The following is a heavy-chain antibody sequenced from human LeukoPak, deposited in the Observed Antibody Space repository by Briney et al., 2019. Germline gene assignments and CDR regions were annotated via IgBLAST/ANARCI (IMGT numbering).Heavy chain of an antibody. CDR1: GFIFSNDD. V-gene: IGHV3-30-3*01. CDR2: ISYDGSNK. J-gene: IGHJ3*02. Sequence: GGSLRLSCAASGFIFSNDDLNWVRQAPGKGLEWVAVISYDGSNKYYADSVKGRFTISRDNSKNTLYLQMNSLRAEDTAVYYCASERKAFDIWGQGTMVTVSS. CDR3: ASERKAFDI.